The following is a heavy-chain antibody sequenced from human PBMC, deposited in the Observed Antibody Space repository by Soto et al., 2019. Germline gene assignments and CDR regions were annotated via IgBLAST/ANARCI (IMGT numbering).Heavy chain of an antibody. CDR1: GGSISSSSYY. CDR2: IYYSGST. D-gene: IGHD3-9*01. J-gene: IGHJ4*02. CDR3: AIHNNDILTGQLVDY. V-gene: IGHV4-39*01. Sequence: QLQLQESGPGLVKPSETLSLTCTVSGGSISSSSYYWGWIRQPPGKGLEWIGSIYYSGSTYYNPSLKSRVTVYVDTSTNQFSLKLSSVTAADTAVDYCAIHNNDILTGQLVDYWGQGTLVTVSA.